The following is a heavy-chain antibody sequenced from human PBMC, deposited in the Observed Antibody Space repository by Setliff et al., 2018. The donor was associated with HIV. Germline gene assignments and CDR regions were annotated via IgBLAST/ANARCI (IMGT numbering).Heavy chain of an antibody. CDR3: ARGVGIGGNWFDP. J-gene: IGHJ5*02. V-gene: IGHV4-61*09. CDR2: IYSRGST. Sequence: SETLSLTCAVTGASVSSGTNYWSWIRQPAGKGLEWIGHIYSRGSTIYNPSLKSRVTISKDTFKNQFSLKLTSVTATDTAIYYCARGVGIGGNWFDPWGQGIMVTVSS. CDR1: GASVSSGTNY. D-gene: IGHD2-15*01.